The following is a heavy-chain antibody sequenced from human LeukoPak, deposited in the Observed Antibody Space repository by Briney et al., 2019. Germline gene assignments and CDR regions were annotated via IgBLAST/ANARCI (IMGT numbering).Heavy chain of an antibody. CDR2: ISSRSGYV. D-gene: IGHD3-22*01. Sequence: GGSLRLSXAASGFTFSSYSMNWVRQAPGKGLEWVSSISSRSGYVHYADSLKGRFTISRDNAKNSLYLQMNSLRAEDTALYYCARGDYDYYDSGGYYYFDSWGQGTLVTVSS. V-gene: IGHV3-21*01. CDR1: GFTFSSYS. CDR3: ARGDYDYYDSGGYYYFDS. J-gene: IGHJ4*02.